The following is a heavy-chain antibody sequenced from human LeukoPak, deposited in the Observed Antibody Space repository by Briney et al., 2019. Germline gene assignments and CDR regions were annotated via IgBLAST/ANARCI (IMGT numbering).Heavy chain of an antibody. CDR2: ISAYNGNT. CDR1: GYTFTSYG. J-gene: IGHJ4*02. V-gene: IGHV1-18*01. Sequence: GASVKVSCKASGYTFTSYGISWVRQAPGQGLDWMGLISAYNGNTHYAQKLQGRVTMTTDTSTSTAYMELRSLRSDDTAVYYCARFIAVARRGYYFDYWGQGTLVTVSS. CDR3: ARFIAVARRGYYFDY. D-gene: IGHD6-19*01.